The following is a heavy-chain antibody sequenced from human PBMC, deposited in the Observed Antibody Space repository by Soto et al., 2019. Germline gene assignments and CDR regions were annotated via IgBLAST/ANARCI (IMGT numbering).Heavy chain of an antibody. CDR2: ISANGQGI. Sequence: GGSLRLSCAASGFTFSSHSMNWVRQAPGKALEWVSAISANGQGIYYADSVRGRFTISRDNSKNTIFLHMDSLRAEDTAVYYCAKDRNYPRDQFHYWGQGTLVTVSS. V-gene: IGHV3-21*04. CDR1: GFTFSSHS. J-gene: IGHJ4*02. D-gene: IGHD1-7*01. CDR3: AKDRNYPRDQFHY.